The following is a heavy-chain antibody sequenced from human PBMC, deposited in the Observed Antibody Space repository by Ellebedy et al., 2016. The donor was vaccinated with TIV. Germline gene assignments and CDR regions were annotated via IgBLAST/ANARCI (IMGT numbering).Heavy chain of an antibody. J-gene: IGHJ5*01. CDR3: ARQFGYTHVMTPNES. V-gene: IGHV1-69*04. CDR1: GGTFKSQG. D-gene: IGHD5-18*01. Sequence: AASVKVSCKASGGTFKSQGVSWVRQGPGQGLEWMGRIIPIRDIANYAQNFQGRITISADKSTTTAYMELRSLRSEDTAVYYCARQFGYTHVMTPNESWGQGTLVTVSS. CDR2: IIPIRDIA.